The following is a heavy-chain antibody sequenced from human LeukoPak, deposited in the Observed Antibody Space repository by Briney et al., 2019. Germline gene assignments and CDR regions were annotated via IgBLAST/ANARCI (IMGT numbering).Heavy chain of an antibody. CDR1: GFTFSDYY. Sequence: GGSLRLSCAASGFTFSDYYMSWIRQAPGKGLEWVSYISSSGSTIYYADSVKGRFTISRDNAKNSLYLQLNSLTAEDTAMYYCAKDEGRLITNWYRQYWGQGTPVTVSS. J-gene: IGHJ4*02. CDR3: AKDEGRLITNWYRQY. V-gene: IGHV3-11*04. D-gene: IGHD1-1*01. CDR2: ISSSGSTI.